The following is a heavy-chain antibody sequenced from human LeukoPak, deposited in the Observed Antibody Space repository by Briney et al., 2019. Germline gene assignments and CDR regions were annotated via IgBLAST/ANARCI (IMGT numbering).Heavy chain of an antibody. CDR3: ALTIAVAGIVDY. V-gene: IGHV2-70*04. CDR1: GFSLSTCGMR. Sequence: SGPTLVNPTQTLTLTCTFSGFSLSTCGMRVSWIRQPPGKALEWLARIDWDDDKFYSTSLKTRLTISKDTSKNQVVLTMTNMDPVDTATYYCALTIAVAGIVDYWGQGTLVTVSS. CDR2: IDWDDDK. D-gene: IGHD6-19*01. J-gene: IGHJ4*02.